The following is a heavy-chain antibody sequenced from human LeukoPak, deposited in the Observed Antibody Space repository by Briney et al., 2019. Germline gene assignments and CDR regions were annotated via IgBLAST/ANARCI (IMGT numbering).Heavy chain of an antibody. CDR2: ISAYNGNT. D-gene: IGHD2-15*01. CDR1: GYTFTSYG. Sequence: ASVKVSCKASGYTFTSYGISWVRQAPGQGLEGMGWISAYNGNTNYAQKLQGRGTMTTDTSTSTAYMELRSLRSDDTAVYYCARRSGRYCSGGSCYYWFDPWGQGTLVTVSS. J-gene: IGHJ5*02. CDR3: ARRSGRYCSGGSCYYWFDP. V-gene: IGHV1-18*01.